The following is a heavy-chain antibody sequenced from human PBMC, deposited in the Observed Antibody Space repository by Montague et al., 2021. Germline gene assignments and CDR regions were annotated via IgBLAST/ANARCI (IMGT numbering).Heavy chain of an antibody. CDR3: VAIKWERQTRNYFEQ. CDR1: VDSFTDYY. J-gene: IGHJ4*02. CDR2: TNHRGTT. V-gene: IGHV4-34*01. D-gene: IGHD1-26*01. Sequence: SETLSLTCDIYVDSFTDYYWARIRQTPGKGLEWIGETNHRGTTKSNPSLKTRVSLSLDTSKSQLSLTLQSVTAADTAVYYCVAIKWERQTRNYFEQWGPGILVSVSS.